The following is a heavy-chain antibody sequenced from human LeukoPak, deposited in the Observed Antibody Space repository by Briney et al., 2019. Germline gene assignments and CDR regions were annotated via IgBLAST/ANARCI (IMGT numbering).Heavy chain of an antibody. CDR3: ARRGCSSTSCYSNYWYFDL. J-gene: IGHJ2*01. CDR2: ISTGSSTI. CDR1: GFTFSSYS. Sequence: GGSLRLSCAASGFTFSSYSMNWVRQAPGKGLEWVSYISTGSSTIYYADSVKGRFTISRDNAKNSLYLQMNSLRAEDTAVYYCARRGCSSTSCYSNYWYFDLWGRGTLVTVSS. D-gene: IGHD2-2*02. V-gene: IGHV3-48*04.